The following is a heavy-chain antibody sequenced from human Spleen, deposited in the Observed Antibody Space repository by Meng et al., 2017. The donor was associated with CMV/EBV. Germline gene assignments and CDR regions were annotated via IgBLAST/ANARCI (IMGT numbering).Heavy chain of an antibody. CDR3: AKGQDSSTSPGMDV. D-gene: IGHD2-2*01. V-gene: IGHV3-53*01. CDR1: GFSVNSNY. CDR2: LYSGGST. J-gene: IGHJ6*02. Sequence: GESLKISCAASGFSVNSNYMSWVRQAPGKGLEWVSVLYSGGSTYYADSVKGRFTISRDNSKNTLYLQMNSLRAEDTAVYYCAKGQDSSTSPGMDVWGQGTTVTVSS.